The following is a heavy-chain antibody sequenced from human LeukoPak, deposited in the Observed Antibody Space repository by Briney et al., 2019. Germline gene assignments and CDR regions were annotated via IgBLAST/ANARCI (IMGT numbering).Heavy chain of an antibody. CDR3: ARGGWDTAMVTNWFDP. CDR2: INPNSGGT. V-gene: IGHV1-2*06. D-gene: IGHD5-18*01. Sequence: ASVKVSCKASGYTFTGYYMHWVRQAPGRGLEWMGRINPNSGGTNYAQKFQGRVTMTRDTSISTAYMELSRLRSDDTAVYYCARGGWDTAMVTNWFDPWGQGALVTVSS. J-gene: IGHJ5*02. CDR1: GYTFTGYY.